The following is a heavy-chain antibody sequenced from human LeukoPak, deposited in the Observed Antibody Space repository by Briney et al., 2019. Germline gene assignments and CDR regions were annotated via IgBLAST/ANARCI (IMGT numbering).Heavy chain of an antibody. CDR2: INPNSGGT. CDR1: GYTFTGYY. J-gene: IGHJ4*02. D-gene: IGHD1-26*01. V-gene: IGHV1-2*02. CDR3: AREVTLWEPYYFDY. Sequence: ASVKVSCKASGYTFTGYYMHWVRQAPGQGLEWMGWINPNSGGTNYAQKFQGRVTMTRDTSISIAYMELSRLRSDDTAVYYCAREVTLWEPYYFDYWGQGTQVTVSS.